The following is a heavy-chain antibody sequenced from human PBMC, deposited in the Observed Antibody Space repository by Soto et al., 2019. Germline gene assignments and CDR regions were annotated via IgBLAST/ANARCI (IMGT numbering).Heavy chain of an antibody. CDR2: ISYDGSNK. CDR1: GFTFSSYG. J-gene: IGHJ4*02. V-gene: IGHV3-30*18. D-gene: IGHD6-19*01. CDR3: AKGGRQWLVTSDFNY. Sequence: PRGSLRLSCAASGFTFSSYGMHWVSQAPGKGLEWVAVISYDGSNKYYADSVKGRFTISRDSSKNTVSLEMTSLRAEDTAVYYCAKGGRQWLVTSDFNYWGQGALVTVSS.